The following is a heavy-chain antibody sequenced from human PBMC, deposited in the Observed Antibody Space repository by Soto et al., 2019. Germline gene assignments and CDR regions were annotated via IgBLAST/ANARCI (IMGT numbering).Heavy chain of an antibody. CDR1: GGSISSGDYY. J-gene: IGHJ6*02. V-gene: IGHV4-61*08. Sequence: PSETLSLTCTVSGGSISSGDYYWSWIRQPPGKGLEWIGYIYYSGSTNYNPSLKSRVTISVDTSKNQFSLKLSSVTAADTAVYYCARVGVGEWDYYYGMDVWGQGTTVTVSS. CDR2: IYYSGST. CDR3: ARVGVGEWDYYYGMDV. D-gene: IGHD3-10*01.